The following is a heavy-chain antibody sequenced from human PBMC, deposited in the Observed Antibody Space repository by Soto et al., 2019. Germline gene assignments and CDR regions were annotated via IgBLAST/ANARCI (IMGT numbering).Heavy chain of an antibody. CDR1: GFTFSSYA. CDR3: AKDPPYSGYDTYDAFDI. CDR2: ISGSGGST. Sequence: GGSLRLSCAASGFTFSSYAMSWVRQAPGKGLEWVSAISGSGGSTYYADSVKGRFTISIDNSKNTLYLQMNSLRAEDTAVYYCAKDPPYSGYDTYDAFDIWGQGTMVTVSS. J-gene: IGHJ3*02. V-gene: IGHV3-23*01. D-gene: IGHD5-12*01.